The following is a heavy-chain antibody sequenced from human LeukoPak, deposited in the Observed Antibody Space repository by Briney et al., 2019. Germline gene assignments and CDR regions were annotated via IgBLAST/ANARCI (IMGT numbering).Heavy chain of an antibody. CDR1: GFTFSSYG. CDR3: AKADDSSSWYRGPHAFDI. D-gene: IGHD6-13*01. V-gene: IGHV3-23*01. J-gene: IGHJ3*02. CDR2: ISGSGGST. Sequence: GRSLRLSCAASGFTFSSYGMSWVRQAPGKGLEWVSAISGSGGSTYYADSVKGRFTISRDNSKNTLYLQMNSLRAEDTAVYYCAKADDSSSWYRGPHAFDIWGQGTMVTVSS.